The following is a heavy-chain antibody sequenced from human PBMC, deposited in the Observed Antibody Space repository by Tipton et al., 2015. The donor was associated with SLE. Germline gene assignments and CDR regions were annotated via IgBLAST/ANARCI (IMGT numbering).Heavy chain of an antibody. CDR2: IYNSGSA. Sequence: LRLSCTVSGASISSGGYYWSWIRQHPGEGPEWIGYIYNSGSAHYNASLKSRLTISVDTSKNQFSLTLSSVTAADTAVYYCASLGDRGGVVTWGQGTLVTVSS. CDR1: GASISSGGYY. D-gene: IGHD3-3*01. V-gene: IGHV4-31*03. CDR3: ASLGDRGGVVT. J-gene: IGHJ4*02.